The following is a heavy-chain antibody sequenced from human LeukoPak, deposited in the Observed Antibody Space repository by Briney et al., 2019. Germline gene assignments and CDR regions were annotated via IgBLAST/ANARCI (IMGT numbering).Heavy chain of an antibody. V-gene: IGHV5-10-1*01. CDR3: ASSVTIDAFDI. D-gene: IGHD4-17*01. CDR1: GYSFTSYW. J-gene: IGHJ3*02. Sequence: GESLKISCKGSGYSFTSYWISWVRQMPGKGLEWMGRIDPSDSYTNYSPSFQGHVTISADKSISTAYLQWGSLKASDTAMYYCASSVTIDAFDIWGQGTMVTVSS. CDR2: IDPSDSYT.